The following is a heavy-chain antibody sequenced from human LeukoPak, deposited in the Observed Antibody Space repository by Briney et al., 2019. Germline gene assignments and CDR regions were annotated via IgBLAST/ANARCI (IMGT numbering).Heavy chain of an antibody. CDR3: ARDRVAATLYYYYYMDV. D-gene: IGHD6-25*01. J-gene: IGHJ6*03. V-gene: IGHV3-48*01. Sequence: GGSLRLSCAASGFTFSSYSMNWVRQAPGKGLEWGSYISRSSSTIYYADSVKGRFTISRDNAKNSLYLQMNSLRAEDTAVYYCARDRVAATLYYYYYMDVWGKGTTVTVSS. CDR1: GFTFSSYS. CDR2: ISRSSSTI.